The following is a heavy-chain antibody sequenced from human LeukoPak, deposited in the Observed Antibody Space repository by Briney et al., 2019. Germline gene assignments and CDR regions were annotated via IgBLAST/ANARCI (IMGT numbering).Heavy chain of an antibody. D-gene: IGHD1-26*01. V-gene: IGHV3-30-3*01. Sequence: GRSPRLSCAASGFTFSSYAMHWVRQAPGKGLEWVAVISYDGSNKYYADSVKGRFTISRDNSKNTLYLQINSLRAEDTAVYYCARGWESLYWGQGTLVTVSS. CDR2: ISYDGSNK. CDR1: GFTFSSYA. CDR3: ARGWESLY. J-gene: IGHJ4*02.